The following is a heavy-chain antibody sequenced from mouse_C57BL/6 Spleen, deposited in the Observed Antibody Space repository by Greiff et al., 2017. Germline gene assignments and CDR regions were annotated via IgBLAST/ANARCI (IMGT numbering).Heavy chain of an antibody. CDR1: GYTFTSYW. V-gene: IGHV1-7*01. Sequence: VQLQQSGAELAKPGASVKLSCKASGYTFTSYWMHWVKQRPGQGLEWIGYINPSSGYTKYNEKFKDKATLTADKSSSTAYMQLSGLTYEYSAVFYWARSSSRDWYFDVWGTGTTVTVSS. CDR2: INPSSGYT. CDR3: ARSSSRDWYFDV. D-gene: IGHD3-1*01. J-gene: IGHJ1*03.